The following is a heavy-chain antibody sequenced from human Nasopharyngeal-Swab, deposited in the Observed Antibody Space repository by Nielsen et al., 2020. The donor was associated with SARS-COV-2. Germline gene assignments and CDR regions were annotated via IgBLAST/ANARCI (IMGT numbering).Heavy chain of an antibody. V-gene: IGHV3-30-3*01. D-gene: IGHD6-6*01. CDR1: GFTFSSYA. Sequence: GGSLRLSCAASGFTFSSYAMHWVRQAPGKGLEWVAVISYDGSNKYYADSVKGRFTISRDNSKNTLYLQMNSLRAEDTAVYYCASSIAAPRRYFDYWGQGTLVTVSS. J-gene: IGHJ4*02. CDR3: ASSIAAPRRYFDY. CDR2: ISYDGSNK.